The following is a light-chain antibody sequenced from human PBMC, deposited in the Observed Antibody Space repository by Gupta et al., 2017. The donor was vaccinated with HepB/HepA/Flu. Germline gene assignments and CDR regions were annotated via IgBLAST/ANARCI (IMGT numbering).Light chain of an antibody. V-gene: IGLV2-14*01. J-gene: IGLJ3*02. CDR2: DVS. CDR1: SSDVGGYKY. Sequence: SALTQPASVSASPGQSITISCTGTSSDVGGYKYVSWYQQHPGKAHKLMIYDVSRRPAVVSSRFSGSKSGNTASLTISGHQEEDDADYYCCSYTSSSTWVFGGGTKLTVL. CDR3: CSYTSSSTWV.